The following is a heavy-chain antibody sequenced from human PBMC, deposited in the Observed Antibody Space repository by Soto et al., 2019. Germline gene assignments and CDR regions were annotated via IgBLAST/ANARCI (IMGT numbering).Heavy chain of an antibody. CDR2: IDPGDGST. J-gene: IGHJ5*02. Sequence: QVQLVQSGADVKKPGASVKVSCKASGYTFTNSYMHWARQAPGQGLEWMGIIDPGDGSTTYAQKFQGRVTMSRDTSTSTVYMELSSLRSEDTAVYYCARDYNTSWGGFDPWGQGTLVTVSS. CDR1: GYTFTNSY. D-gene: IGHD2-2*01. V-gene: IGHV1-46*03. CDR3: ARDYNTSWGGFDP.